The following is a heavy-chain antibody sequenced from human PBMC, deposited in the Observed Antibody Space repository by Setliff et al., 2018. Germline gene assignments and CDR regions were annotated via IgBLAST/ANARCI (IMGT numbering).Heavy chain of an antibody. V-gene: IGHV4-34*01. CDR3: ARGTKTMVINYWYFDV. CDR1: GGSFSDYW. J-gene: IGHJ2*01. CDR2: IHHSGST. Sequence: TLSLPCAVYGGSFSDYWWSWIRQLPGKGLEWIAEIHHSGSTNFHPSLKSRVAISVDPSKNQFYLNLRSVTAADTAVYFCARGTKTMVINYWYFDVWGRGTPVTVSS. D-gene: IGHD4-17*01.